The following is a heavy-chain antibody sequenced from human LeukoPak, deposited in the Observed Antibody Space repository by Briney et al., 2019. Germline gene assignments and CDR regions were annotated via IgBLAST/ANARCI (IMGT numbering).Heavy chain of an antibody. D-gene: IGHD6-13*01. V-gene: IGHV4-34*01. J-gene: IGHJ1*01. CDR3: TYSSSWPLASGYFQH. CDR1: GGSFSGYY. CDR2: INHSGST. Sequence: PSETLSLTCAVYGGSFSGYYWSWIRQPPGKGLEWIGEINHSGSTNYNPSLKSRVTISVDTSKNQFSLKLSSVTAADTAVYYCTYSSSWPLASGYFQHWGQGTLVTVSS.